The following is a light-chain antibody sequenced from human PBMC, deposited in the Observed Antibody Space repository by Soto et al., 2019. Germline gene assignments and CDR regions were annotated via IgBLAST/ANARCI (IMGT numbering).Light chain of an antibody. CDR1: SCDVGGYNY. V-gene: IGLV2-14*01. Sequence: QSALTQPASVSGSPGQSITISCTGTSCDVGGYNYVSWYQQHPGKAPKLMIYDVSNRPSGVSNRFSGSKSGNTASLTISGLEADDEADYYWSSYTSSSRYVFGTGTKVTVL. CDR2: DVS. CDR3: SSYTSSSRYV. J-gene: IGLJ1*01.